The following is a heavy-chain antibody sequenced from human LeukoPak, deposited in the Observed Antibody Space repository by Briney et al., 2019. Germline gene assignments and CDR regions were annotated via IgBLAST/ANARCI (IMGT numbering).Heavy chain of an antibody. J-gene: IGHJ4*02. D-gene: IGHD3-10*01. V-gene: IGHV3-23*01. CDR1: GFTFSSYA. Sequence: GGSLRLSRAASGFTFSSYAMSWVRQARGKGLEWVSAISGSGGSTYYADSVKGRFTISRDNSKNTLYLQMNSLRAEDTAVYYCARSELLWFGELLYYFGYWGQGTLSPSPQ. CDR2: ISGSGGST. CDR3: ARSELLWFGELLYYFGY.